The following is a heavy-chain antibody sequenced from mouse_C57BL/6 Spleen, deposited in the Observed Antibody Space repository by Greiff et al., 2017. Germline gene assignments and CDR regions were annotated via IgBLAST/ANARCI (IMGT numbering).Heavy chain of an antibody. CDR1: GFTFSDYG. CDR3: AKPITTVVAGGAMDY. CDR2: ISSGSSTI. Sequence: EVKLVESGGGLVKPGGSLKLSCAASGFTFSDYGMHWVRQAPEKGLEWVAYISSGSSTIYYADTVKGRFTISRDNAKNTLFLQMTSLRSEDTAMYYCAKPITTVVAGGAMDYWGQGTSVTVSS. J-gene: IGHJ4*01. D-gene: IGHD1-1*01. V-gene: IGHV5-17*01.